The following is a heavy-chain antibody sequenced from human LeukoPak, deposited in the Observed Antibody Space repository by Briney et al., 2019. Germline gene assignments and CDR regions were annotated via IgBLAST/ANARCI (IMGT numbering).Heavy chain of an antibody. V-gene: IGHV1-69*13. J-gene: IGHJ4*02. CDR2: IIPIFGTA. Sequence: ASVKVSCKASGGTFSSYAISWVRQAPGQGLEWMGGIIPIFGTANYAQKFQGRVTITADESTSTAYMEVSSLRSEDTAVYYCARGEVPPHYFDSWGQGTLVTVSS. CDR1: GGTFSSYA. CDR3: ARGEVPPHYFDS.